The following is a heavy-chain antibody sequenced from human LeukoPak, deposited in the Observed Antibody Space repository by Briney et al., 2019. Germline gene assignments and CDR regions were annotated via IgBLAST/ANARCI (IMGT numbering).Heavy chain of an antibody. D-gene: IGHD2-15*01. Sequence: PSETLSLTCAVSGVSIGSGGYWSWVRQPPGKGLEWIGQIFYIGSARYNPSFESRVIMSIDNSRNQLSLRFNSVTAADTAVYYCARHGSYSLAFWGQGALVTVSS. V-gene: IGHV4-4*02. CDR2: IFYIGSA. CDR1: GVSIGSGGY. CDR3: ARHGSYSLAF. J-gene: IGHJ4*02.